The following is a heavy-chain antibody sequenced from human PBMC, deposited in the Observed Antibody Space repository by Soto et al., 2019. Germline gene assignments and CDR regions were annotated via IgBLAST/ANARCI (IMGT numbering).Heavy chain of an antibody. CDR2: IKSVPDGGTT. J-gene: IGHJ4*02. D-gene: IGHD6-25*01. Sequence: EVQLVESGGGLAKPGGSLRLSCAASGFTFSNDWMNWVRQAPGKGLEWVARIKSVPDGGTTDYAAPVKGRFFISRDDSKSTLFPQMNSLKTEDTAIYYCMTHAVIYSRGHWGQGTLVTVAS. CDR1: GFTFSNDW. CDR3: MTHAVIYSRGH. V-gene: IGHV3-15*01.